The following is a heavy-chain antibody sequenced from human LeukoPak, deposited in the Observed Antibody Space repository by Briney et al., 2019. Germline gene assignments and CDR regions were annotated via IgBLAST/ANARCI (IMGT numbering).Heavy chain of an antibody. CDR2: IKQDGSEK. CDR1: GFTFSSYW. CDR3: ARDVEVLRYFDWLSRGAFDI. V-gene: IGHV3-7*01. J-gene: IGHJ3*02. D-gene: IGHD3-9*01. Sequence: PGGSLRLSCAASGFTFSSYWMSWVRQAPGKGLEWVANIKQDGSEKYYVDSVKGRFTISRDNAKNSLYLQMNSLRAEDTAVYYCARDVEVLRYFDWLSRGAFDIWGQGTMVTVSS.